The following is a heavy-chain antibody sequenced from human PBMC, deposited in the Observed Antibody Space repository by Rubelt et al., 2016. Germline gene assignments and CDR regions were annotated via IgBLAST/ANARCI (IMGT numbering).Heavy chain of an antibody. V-gene: IGHV4-38-2*02. Sequence: QVQLQESGPGLVKSSETLSLTCTVSGYSISSGHYWGWIRQPPGKGLEWIGIIYHSGSTYYNPSLKRRITIIVDTSKNQFPLKLSSVTAADTAVYYCARVHRTAAGRPFDNWGQGILVAVSS. CDR1: GYSISSGHY. CDR2: IYHSGST. J-gene: IGHJ4*02. D-gene: IGHD6-13*01. CDR3: ARVHRTAAGRPFDN.